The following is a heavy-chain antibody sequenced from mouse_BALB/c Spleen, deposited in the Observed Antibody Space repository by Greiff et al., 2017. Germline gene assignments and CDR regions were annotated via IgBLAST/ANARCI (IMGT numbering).Heavy chain of an antibody. CDR3: ARDGGNWFAY. CDR2: ISDGGSYT. V-gene: IGHV5-4*02. CDR1: GFTFSDYY. D-gene: IGHD2-1*01. Sequence: VQLKESGGGLVKPGGSLKLSCAASGFTFSDYYMYWVRQTPEKRLEWVATISDGGSYTYYPDSVKGRFTISRDNAKNNLYLQMSSLKSEDTAMYYCARDGGNWFAYWGQGTLVTVSA. J-gene: IGHJ3*01.